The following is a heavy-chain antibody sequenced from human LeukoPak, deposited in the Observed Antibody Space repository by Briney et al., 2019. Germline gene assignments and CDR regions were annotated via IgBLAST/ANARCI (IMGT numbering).Heavy chain of an antibody. Sequence: PGGSLRLSCAASGFTFSSYGMHWVSQAPGKGLEWVAVIWYDGSNKYYADSVKGRFTISRDNSKNTLYLQMNSLRAEDTAVYYCAKEERWCPFDYWGQGTLVTVSS. CDR3: AKEERWCPFDY. CDR1: GFTFSSYG. D-gene: IGHD4-23*01. V-gene: IGHV3-33*06. J-gene: IGHJ4*02. CDR2: IWYDGSNK.